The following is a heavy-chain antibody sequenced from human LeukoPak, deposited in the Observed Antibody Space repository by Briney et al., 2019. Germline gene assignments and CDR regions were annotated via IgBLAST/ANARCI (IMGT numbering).Heavy chain of an antibody. V-gene: IGHV3-48*01. Sequence: PGESLRLSCAASGFTFSSYSMNWVRQAPGKGLEWVSYISSSSSTIYYADSVKGRFTISRDNAKNSLYLQMNSLRAEDTAVYYCAKGLRELWGDAFDMWGQGTMVTVSS. J-gene: IGHJ3*02. CDR2: ISSSSSTI. CDR3: AKGLRELWGDAFDM. D-gene: IGHD3-16*01. CDR1: GFTFSSYS.